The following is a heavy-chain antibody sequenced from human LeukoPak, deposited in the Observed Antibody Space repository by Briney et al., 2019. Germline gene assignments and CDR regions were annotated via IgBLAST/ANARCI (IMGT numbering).Heavy chain of an antibody. CDR3: GRGLRPVDY. V-gene: IGHV3-74*01. J-gene: IGHJ4*02. Sequence: TGGSLRLSCAASGFTFSSYWMHWVRQAPGKGLVWVSHIKGDGSRTNYADSVKGRFTISRDNAKNTVYPQMNSLRVEDTAVYYCGRGLRPVDYWGQGTLVTVSS. CDR1: GFTFSSYW. CDR2: IKGDGSRT.